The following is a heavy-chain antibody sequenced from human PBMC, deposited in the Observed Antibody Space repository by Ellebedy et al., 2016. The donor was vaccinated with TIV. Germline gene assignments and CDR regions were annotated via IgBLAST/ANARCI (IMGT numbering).Heavy chain of an antibody. CDR1: GFTFSSYA. CDR3: VKAWHSSSWYSNWSDP. J-gene: IGHJ5*02. Sequence: GGSLRLSCSVSGFTFSSYAMHWVRQAPGKGLQYVSAISSNGVTTDYADSVEGRFTISRDNSKNTLYLQMRSLRPEDTAVYYCVKAWHSSSWYSNWSDPWGQGTLVIVSS. V-gene: IGHV3-64D*09. CDR2: ISSNGVTT. D-gene: IGHD6-13*01.